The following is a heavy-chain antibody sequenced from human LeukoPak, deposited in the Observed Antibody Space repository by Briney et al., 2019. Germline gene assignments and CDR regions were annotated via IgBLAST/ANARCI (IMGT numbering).Heavy chain of an antibody. CDR2: LTRSGDAT. CDR3: AKDRGY. Sequence: GGSLRLSCAAYEFTFSNYGMSWVRQAPGRGLEWVSTLTRSGDATYYADSVKGRFSISRDNSRNTLYLQMNSLRADDTAVYYCAKDRGYWGQGTLVTVSS. CDR1: EFTFSNYG. V-gene: IGHV3-23*01. J-gene: IGHJ4*02.